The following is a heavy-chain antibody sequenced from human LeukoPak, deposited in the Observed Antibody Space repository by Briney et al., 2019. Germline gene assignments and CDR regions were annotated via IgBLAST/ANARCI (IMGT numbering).Heavy chain of an antibody. CDR2: MSSSDDGR. V-gene: IGHV3-23*01. CDR1: GFGFSRYW. CDR3: AKAPVTSCRGAFCYPFDY. Sequence: GGSLRLSCAASGFGFSRYWMHWVRQAPGKGLEWVSAMSSSDDGRYYAASVRGRFTISRDTSRSTLYLQMNSLRAEDAAVYYCAKAPVTSCRGAFCYPFDYWGQGTLVTVSS. J-gene: IGHJ4*02. D-gene: IGHD2-15*01.